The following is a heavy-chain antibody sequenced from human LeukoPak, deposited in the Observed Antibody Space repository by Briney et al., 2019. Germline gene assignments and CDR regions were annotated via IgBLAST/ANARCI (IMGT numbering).Heavy chain of an antibody. CDR3: AIVGATKWDY. D-gene: IGHD1-26*01. Sequence: SETLSLTCAVHGGSFSGYYWSWIRQPPGKGLEWIGEINHSGSTNYNPSLKSRVTISVDTSKNQFSLKLSSVTAADTAVYYCAIVGATKWDYWGQGTLVTVSS. V-gene: IGHV4-34*01. J-gene: IGHJ4*02. CDR2: INHSGST. CDR1: GGSFSGYY.